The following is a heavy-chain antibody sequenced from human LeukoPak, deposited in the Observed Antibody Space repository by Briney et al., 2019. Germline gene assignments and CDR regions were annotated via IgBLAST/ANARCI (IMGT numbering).Heavy chain of an antibody. CDR3: ARDWGIWDKFDC. CDR1: GSTFSSFA. J-gene: IGHJ4*02. Sequence: GRSLRLACEGSGSTFSSFAIHWVRQAPGKGLEWVAVISYDGSNKYFADSVKGRFTISRDNSKNMVYLQLNSLRVEDTAVYYCARDWGIWDKFDCWGQGTLVTVSP. CDR2: ISYDGSNK. D-gene: IGHD3-16*01. V-gene: IGHV3-30-3*01.